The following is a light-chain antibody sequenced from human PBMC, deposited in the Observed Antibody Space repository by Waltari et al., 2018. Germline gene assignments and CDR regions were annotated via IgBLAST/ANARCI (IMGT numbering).Light chain of an antibody. CDR1: SSDVGGYNY. J-gene: IGLJ3*02. Sequence: ISCTGTSSDVGGYNYVSWYQQHPGKAPKLMIYDVSERPSGVSNHFSGSKSGNTASLTISGLQAEDEADYYCSSYTSSNTWVFGGGTKLTVL. CDR2: DVS. CDR3: SSYTSSNTWV. V-gene: IGLV2-14*04.